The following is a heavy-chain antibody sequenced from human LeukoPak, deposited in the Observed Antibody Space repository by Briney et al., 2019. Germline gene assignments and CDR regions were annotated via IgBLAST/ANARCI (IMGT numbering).Heavy chain of an antibody. CDR3: ARDSPHIAPFDL. CDR1: GFTFSRFS. CDR2: SGYI. Sequence: GGSLRLSCAASGFTFSRFSIHWVRQAPGKGLEWVASSGYIYYADSVKGRFTVSRDNAQNSVYLQMNSLRAEDTAMYYCARDSPHIAPFDLWGQGTLVTVSS. V-gene: IGHV3-21*06. J-gene: IGHJ4*02.